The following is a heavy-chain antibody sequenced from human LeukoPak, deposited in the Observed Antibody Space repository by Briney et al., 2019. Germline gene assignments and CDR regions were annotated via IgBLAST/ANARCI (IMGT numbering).Heavy chain of an antibody. Sequence: GESLRISCKGSGYSFTNYWITWVRQMPGKGLEWMGRIDLSDSYTNYSPSFQGHVTISADKSISTAYLQWSSLKASDTAMYYCARLMSGSASFDYWGQGTLLTVSS. D-gene: IGHD6-19*01. CDR1: GYSFTNYW. CDR3: ARLMSGSASFDY. J-gene: IGHJ4*02. CDR2: IDLSDSYT. V-gene: IGHV5-10-1*01.